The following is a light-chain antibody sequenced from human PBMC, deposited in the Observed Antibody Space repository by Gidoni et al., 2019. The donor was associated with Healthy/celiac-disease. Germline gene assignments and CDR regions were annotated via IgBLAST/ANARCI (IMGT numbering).Light chain of an antibody. CDR3: QQYGSSPRT. CDR2: GAS. Sequence: EMVVTQSAGPLSLSPGERATLSCRASQSFSSSYLAWYQQKLGQAPRLLIYGASSRATGIPDRFSGSGSGTDFTLTISRLEPEDFAVYYCQQYGSSPRTFGQGTKVEIK. CDR1: QSFSSSY. J-gene: IGKJ1*01. V-gene: IGKV3-20*01.